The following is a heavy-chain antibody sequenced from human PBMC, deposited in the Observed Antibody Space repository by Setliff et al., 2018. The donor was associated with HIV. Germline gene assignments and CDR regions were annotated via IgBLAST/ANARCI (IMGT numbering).Heavy chain of an antibody. CDR1: GGSISSYY. D-gene: IGHD3-10*01. CDR2: IYTSGST. CDR3: ARGGSGNSYNGAFDY. Sequence: SETLSLTCTASGGSISSYYWSWIRQPPGKGLEWIGYIYTSGSTNYNPSLKSRVTIPVDTSKNQFSLKLSSVTAADTAVYYCARGGSGNSYNGAFDYWGQGTLVTVSS. J-gene: IGHJ4*02. V-gene: IGHV4-4*08.